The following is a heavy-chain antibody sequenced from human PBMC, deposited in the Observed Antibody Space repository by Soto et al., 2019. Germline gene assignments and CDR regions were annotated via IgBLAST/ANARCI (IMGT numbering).Heavy chain of an antibody. D-gene: IGHD2-15*01. CDR2: INHSGST. V-gene: IGHV4-34*01. CDR3: ARGGRTTLSTWFDP. CDR1: GGSFSGYY. Sequence: TSETLSLTCAVYGGSFSGYYWSWIRQPPGKGLEWIGEINHSGSTNYNPSLKSRVTISVDTSKNQFSLKLSSVTAADTAVYYCARGGRTTLSTWFDPWGQGTLVTVSS. J-gene: IGHJ5*02.